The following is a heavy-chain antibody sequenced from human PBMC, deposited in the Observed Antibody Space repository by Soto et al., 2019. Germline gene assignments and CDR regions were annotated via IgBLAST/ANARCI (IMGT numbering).Heavy chain of an antibody. V-gene: IGHV3-48*01. Sequence: EVQLVESGGGLVQPGGSLRLSCAASGFTFSSYSMNWVRQAPGKGLEWVSYISSSSSTIYYADSVKGRFTISRDNAKNSLSLQMNSLRAEDTAVYYCATFVVVPAAIPDYWGQGTLVTVSS. CDR2: ISSSSSTI. J-gene: IGHJ4*02. CDR3: ATFVVVPAAIPDY. CDR1: GFTFSSYS. D-gene: IGHD2-2*01.